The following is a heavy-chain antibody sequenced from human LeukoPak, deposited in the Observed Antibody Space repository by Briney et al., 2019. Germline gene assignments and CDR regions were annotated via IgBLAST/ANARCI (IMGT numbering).Heavy chain of an antibody. J-gene: IGHJ4*02. CDR2: IYSGGST. V-gene: IGHV3-53*01. D-gene: IGHD6-13*01. Sequence: GGSLRLSCAASGFTVSSNYMTWVRQAPGKGLEWVSVIYSGGSTNYADSVKGRFTISRDNSRNALYLEMTSLRAEDTAVYYCARVGYSSIWYVDFWGQGTLVTVSS. CDR3: ARVGYSSIWYVDF. CDR1: GFTVSSNY.